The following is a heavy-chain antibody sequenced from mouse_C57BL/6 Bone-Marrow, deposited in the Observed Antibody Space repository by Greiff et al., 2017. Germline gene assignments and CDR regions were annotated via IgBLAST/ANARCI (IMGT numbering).Heavy chain of an antibody. J-gene: IGHJ4*01. D-gene: IGHD2-2*01. CDR2: ISYSGST. V-gene: IGHV3-8*01. CDR1: GYSITSDY. Sequence: EVQGVESGPGLAKPSQTLSLTCSVTGYSITSDYWNWIRKFPGNKLEYMGYISYSGSTYYNPSLKSRISITRDTSKNQYYLQLNSVTTEDTATYYCARGEEIYYGYGYAMDYWGQGTSVTVSS. CDR3: ARGEEIYYGYGYAMDY.